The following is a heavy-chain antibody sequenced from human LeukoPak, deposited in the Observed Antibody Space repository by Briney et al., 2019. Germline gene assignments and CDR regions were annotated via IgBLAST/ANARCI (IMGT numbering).Heavy chain of an antibody. Sequence: PGGSLRLSCAASGFTFSSYEMNWVRQAPGKGLEWVSYISSSGSTIYYADSVKGRFTISRDNSKNTLYLQMNSLRAEDTALYYCAKGGDSSGYMDVWGKGTTVTISS. D-gene: IGHD3-22*01. CDR2: ISSSGSTI. J-gene: IGHJ6*03. CDR3: AKGGDSSGYMDV. CDR1: GFTFSSYE. V-gene: IGHV3-48*03.